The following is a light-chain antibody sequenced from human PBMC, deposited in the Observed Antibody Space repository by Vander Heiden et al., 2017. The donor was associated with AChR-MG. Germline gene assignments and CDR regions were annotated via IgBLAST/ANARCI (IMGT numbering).Light chain of an antibody. CDR3: QVWDSSTGVV. J-gene: IGLJ2*01. CDR2: DDK. V-gene: IGLV3-21*03. CDR1: NIGGKS. Sequence: SYVLTQPPSVSVAPGKTAKITCGGQNIGGKSVHWYQRKPGQAPLLGRYDDKVRPSGVPVRFSGSASGNTDTLTITGVEAADEADYGCQVWDSSTGVVFGGGTKLTVL.